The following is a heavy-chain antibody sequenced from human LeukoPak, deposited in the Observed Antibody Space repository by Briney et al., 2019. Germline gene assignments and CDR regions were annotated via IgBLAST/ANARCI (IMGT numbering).Heavy chain of an antibody. CDR1: GFTFSSYN. D-gene: IGHD2-15*01. CDR2: INTDGSGT. CDR3: ARGYSNWYFDL. V-gene: IGHV3-74*01. J-gene: IGHJ2*01. Sequence: GGSLRLSCAGSGFTFSSYNMIWVRQAPGKGLVWVSRINTDGSGTNYADSVKGRFTISRDNAKNTLYLQMDSLRAEDTAVYYCARGYSNWYFDLWGRGTLVTVSS.